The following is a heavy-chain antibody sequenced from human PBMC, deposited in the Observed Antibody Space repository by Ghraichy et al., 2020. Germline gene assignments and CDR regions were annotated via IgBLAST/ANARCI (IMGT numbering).Heavy chain of an antibody. V-gene: IGHV4-30-2*01. Sequence: SETLSLTCAVSGGSISSGGYSWSWIRQPPGKGLEWIVYIYHSGRTYYNPSLKSRVTISVDRSKNQFSLKLSSVTAADTAVYYCARVGDYDYGMDVGGQGTTVTVSS. CDR2: IYHSGRT. CDR3: ARVGDYDYGMDV. J-gene: IGHJ6*02. CDR1: GGSISSGGYS.